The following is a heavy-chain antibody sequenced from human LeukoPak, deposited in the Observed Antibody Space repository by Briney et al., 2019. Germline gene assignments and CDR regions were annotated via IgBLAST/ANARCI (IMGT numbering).Heavy chain of an antibody. CDR1: GFTFSSYG. CDR2: IKQDGSEK. Sequence: GGSLRLSCAASGFTFSSYGMSWVRQAPGKGLEWVANIKQDGSEKYYVDSVKGRFTISRDNAKNSLYLQMNSLRAEDTAVYYCARRAGAYSHPYDYWGQGTLVTVSS. CDR3: ARRAGAYSHPYDY. D-gene: IGHD4/OR15-4a*01. J-gene: IGHJ4*02. V-gene: IGHV3-7*03.